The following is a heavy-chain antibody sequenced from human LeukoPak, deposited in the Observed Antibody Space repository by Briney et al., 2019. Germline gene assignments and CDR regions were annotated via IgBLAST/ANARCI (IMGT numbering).Heavy chain of an antibody. CDR3: ARERAVPAAANWFDP. D-gene: IGHD2-2*01. Sequence: SVKVSCKASGGTFSSYAISWVRQAPGQGLEWMGGIIPIFGTANYAQKFQGRVTITTDESTSTAYMELSSLRSEDTAVYYCARERAVPAAANWFDPWGQGTLVTVSS. V-gene: IGHV1-69*05. CDR1: GGTFSSYA. CDR2: IIPIFGTA. J-gene: IGHJ5*02.